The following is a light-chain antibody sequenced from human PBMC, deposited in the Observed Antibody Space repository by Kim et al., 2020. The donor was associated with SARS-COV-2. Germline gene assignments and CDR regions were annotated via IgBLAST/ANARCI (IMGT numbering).Light chain of an antibody. CDR2: QDR. CDR3: QAWDSSTWV. CDR1: KLGQKY. Sequence: SYELTRPPSVSVSPGQTASITCSGDKLGQKYTSWYQQKAGQSPLLVIYQDRKRPSGIPERFSGSISGNTATLTISGTQGMDEADYYCQAWDSSTWVFGGGTQLTVL. V-gene: IGLV3-1*01. J-gene: IGLJ3*02.